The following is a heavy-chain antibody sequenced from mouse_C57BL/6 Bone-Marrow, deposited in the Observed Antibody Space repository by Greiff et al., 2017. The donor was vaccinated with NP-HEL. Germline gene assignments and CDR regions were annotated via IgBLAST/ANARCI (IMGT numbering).Heavy chain of an antibody. V-gene: IGHV1-74*01. CDR3: ALSGVPRRYYYAMDY. D-gene: IGHD1-3*01. J-gene: IGHJ4*01. CDR2: IHPSDSDT. Sequence: QVQLQQPGAELVKPGASVKVSCKASGYTFTSYWMHWVKQRPGQGLEWIGRIHPSDSDTNYNQKFKGKATLTVDKSSSTAYMQLSSLTSEDSAVYYCALSGVPRRYYYAMDYWGQGTTVTVSS. CDR1: GYTFTSYW.